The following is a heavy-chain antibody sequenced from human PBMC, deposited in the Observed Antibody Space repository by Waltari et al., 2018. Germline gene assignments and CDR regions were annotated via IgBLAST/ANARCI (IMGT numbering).Heavy chain of an antibody. J-gene: IGHJ4*02. CDR3: AREGKPSAISY. D-gene: IGHD2-2*01. CDR1: GFAFSTYA. CDR2: IWHDGNNK. V-gene: IGHV3-33*01. Sequence: QVQMAESGGGVVQPGRSLRLSCAASGFAFSTYALHWVRQAPGKGMEWVADIWHDGNNKDYADSVKGRFTISRDNSKNTLYLQMNSLRAEDTAVYYCAREGKPSAISYWGQGTLVAVSS.